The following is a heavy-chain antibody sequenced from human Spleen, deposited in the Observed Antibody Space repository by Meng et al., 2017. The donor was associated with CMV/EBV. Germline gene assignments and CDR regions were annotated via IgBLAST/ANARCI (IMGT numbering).Heavy chain of an antibody. CDR2: IWYDGSNK. CDR3: ARDRNQVDGVVVPYYYYSNGMDV. Sequence: GGSLRLSCAASGFTFSSYGMHWVRQAPGKGLEWVAVIWYDGSNKYYADSVKGRFTISRDNAKNSLSLQMSSLRAEDTAVYYCARDRNQVDGVVVPYYYYSNGMDVWGHGTTVTVSS. J-gene: IGHJ6*02. V-gene: IGHV3-33*01. CDR1: GFTFSSYG. D-gene: IGHD3-3*01.